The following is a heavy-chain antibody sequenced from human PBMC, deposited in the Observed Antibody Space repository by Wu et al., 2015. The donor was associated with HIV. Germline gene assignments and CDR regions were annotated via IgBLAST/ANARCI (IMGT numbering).Heavy chain of an antibody. J-gene: IGHJ6*02. CDR1: GYTLSSSD. V-gene: IGHV1-8*01. Sequence: QVQLVQSGAEVKRPGASVKVSCKASGYTLSSSDMHWVRQATGQGLEWLGWMNPETGKSVYAQKFQDRVTMTRNTSISTAYMGLSGLKSEDTAVYYCARRGSWGDHTNMIRGGLDVWGRGTTVTVSS. CDR3: ARRGSWGDHTNMIRGGLDV. CDR2: MNPETGKS. D-gene: IGHD3-10*01.